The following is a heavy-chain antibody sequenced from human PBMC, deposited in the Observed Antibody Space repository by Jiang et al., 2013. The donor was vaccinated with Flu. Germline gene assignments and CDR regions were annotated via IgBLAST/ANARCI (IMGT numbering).Heavy chain of an antibody. J-gene: IGHJ4*02. D-gene: IGHD6-19*01. Sequence: SCKASGYTFTGYYMHWVRQAPGQGLEWMGWINPNSGGTNYAQKFQGRVTMTRDTSISTAYMELSRLRSDDTAVYYCARGGRIAVAGKRTDYWGQGTLVTVSS. CDR2: INPNSGGT. CDR3: ARGGRIAVAGKRTDY. V-gene: IGHV1-2*02. CDR1: GYTFTGYY.